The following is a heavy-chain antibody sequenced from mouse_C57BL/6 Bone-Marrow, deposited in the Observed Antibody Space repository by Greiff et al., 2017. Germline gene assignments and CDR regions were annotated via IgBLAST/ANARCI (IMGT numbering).Heavy chain of an antibody. CDR2: INPGSGGT. J-gene: IGHJ2*01. D-gene: IGHD1-1*01. CDR1: GYAFTKYL. CDR3: ARDYDSDFDG. Sequence: QVQLQQSGAELVRPGTSVKVSCKASGYAFTKYLIEWVKQRPGQGLEWIGVINPGSGGTNYNEKFKGKATLTADKSSSTAYMQLSSLTSEDAAVYYCARDYDSDFDGWGQGTTLTVSS. V-gene: IGHV1-54*01.